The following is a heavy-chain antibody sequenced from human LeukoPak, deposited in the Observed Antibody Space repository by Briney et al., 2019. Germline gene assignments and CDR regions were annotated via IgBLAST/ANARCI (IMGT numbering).Heavy chain of an antibody. CDR1: GFTFDDYA. CDR2: ISWSSGSI. D-gene: IGHD6-13*01. Sequence: GRSLRLSCAASGFTFDDYAMHWVRHAPGKGLEWVSGISWSSGSIGYADSVKGRFTISRDNAKNSLYLQMNSLRAEDTALYYCAKAPLGQQLVLGFDYWGQGTLVTVSS. J-gene: IGHJ4*02. CDR3: AKAPLGQQLVLGFDY. V-gene: IGHV3-9*01.